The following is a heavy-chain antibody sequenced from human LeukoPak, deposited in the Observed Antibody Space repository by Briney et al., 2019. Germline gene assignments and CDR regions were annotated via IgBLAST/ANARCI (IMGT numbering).Heavy chain of an antibody. Sequence: GGSLRLSCAASGFTFSSYAMHWVRQAPGKGLEWVAVISYDGSNKYYADPVKGRFTISRDNSKNTLYLQMNSLRAEDTAAYYCAKLYGDPFDYWGQGTLVTVSS. D-gene: IGHD4-17*01. CDR2: ISYDGSNK. V-gene: IGHV3-30*04. J-gene: IGHJ4*02. CDR3: AKLYGDPFDY. CDR1: GFTFSSYA.